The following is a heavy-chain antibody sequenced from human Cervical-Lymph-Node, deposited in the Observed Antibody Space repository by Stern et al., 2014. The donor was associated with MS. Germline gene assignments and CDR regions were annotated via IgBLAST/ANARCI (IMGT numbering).Heavy chain of an antibody. CDR1: GYTFSTHW. D-gene: IGHD2-21*02. CDR3: AASVVTPDGYFDY. V-gene: IGHV5-51*01. J-gene: IGHJ4*02. Sequence: EVHLVESGAEVKKPGESLKISCKGSGYTFSTHWIAWVRQMPGEGLECMGIIYPGDSDIRYNPSFQGQVTISADKSISTIYLQWSSLKASDTAMYYCAASVVTPDGYFDYWGQGTLVTVSS. CDR2: IYPGDSDI.